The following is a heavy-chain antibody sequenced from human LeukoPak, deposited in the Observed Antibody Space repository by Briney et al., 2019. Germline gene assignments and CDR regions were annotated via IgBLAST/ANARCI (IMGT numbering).Heavy chain of an antibody. V-gene: IGHV4-39*07. J-gene: IGHJ4*02. CDR1: GGSISSSSYY. CDR3: AHSSWYLGFDY. Sequence: SETLSLTCTVSGGSISSSSYYWGWIRQPPGKGLEWIGSIYYSGSTYYNPSLKSRVTISVDTSKNQFSLKLSSVTAADTAVYYCAHSSWYLGFDYWGQGTLVTVSS. CDR2: IYYSGST. D-gene: IGHD6-13*01.